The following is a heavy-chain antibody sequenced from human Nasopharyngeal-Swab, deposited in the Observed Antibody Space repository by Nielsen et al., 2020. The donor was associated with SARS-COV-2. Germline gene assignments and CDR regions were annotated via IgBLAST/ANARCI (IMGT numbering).Heavy chain of an antibody. Sequence: SVKVSCKASGSTFSSYAISWVRQAPGQGLEWMGGIIPIFGTANYAQKFQGRVTITADESTSTAYMELSSLRSEDTAVYYCASFPYDSSGSYYYYGMDVWGQGTTVTVSS. J-gene: IGHJ6*02. V-gene: IGHV1-69*13. D-gene: IGHD3-22*01. CDR1: GSTFSSYA. CDR2: IIPIFGTA. CDR3: ASFPYDSSGSYYYYGMDV.